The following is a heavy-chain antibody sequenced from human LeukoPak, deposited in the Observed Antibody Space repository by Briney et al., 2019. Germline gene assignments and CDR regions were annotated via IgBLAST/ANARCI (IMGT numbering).Heavy chain of an antibody. Sequence: PGGSLTLSCVTSGFTFGDYTMHWVRQVPGKGLEWLSGITWDGGNIAYADSVKGRFTISRDNAKSSLYLQMNSLRNEDMAFYFCAKGYTFHGVAHDSGYFDYWGQGTLVTVSS. CDR2: ITWDGGNI. J-gene: IGHJ4*02. CDR1: GFTFGDYT. D-gene: IGHD3-3*01. V-gene: IGHV3-9*03. CDR3: AKGYTFHGVAHDSGYFDY.